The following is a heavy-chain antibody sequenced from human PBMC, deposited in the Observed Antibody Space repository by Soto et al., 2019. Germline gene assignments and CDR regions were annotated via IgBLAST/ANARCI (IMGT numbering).Heavy chain of an antibody. J-gene: IGHJ6*02. Sequence: ASVKVSCKASGYTFTSYGISWVRQAPGQGLEWMGWISAYNGNTNYAQKLQGRVTMTTDTSTSTAYMELRSLRSDDTAVYYCARDRIYSCGWYGYYGMDVWGQGTTVTVSS. CDR3: ARDRIYSCGWYGYYGMDV. CDR1: GYTFTSYG. D-gene: IGHD6-19*01. V-gene: IGHV1-18*01. CDR2: ISAYNGNT.